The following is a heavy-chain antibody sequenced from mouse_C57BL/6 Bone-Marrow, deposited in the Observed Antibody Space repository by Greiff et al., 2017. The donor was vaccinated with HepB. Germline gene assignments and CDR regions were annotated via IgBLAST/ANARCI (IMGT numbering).Heavy chain of an antibody. V-gene: IGHV5-4*01. J-gene: IGHJ4*01. CDR3: ASAIYYGYDDYAMDY. Sequence: EVQLVESGGGLVKPGGSLKLSCAASGFTFSSYAMSWVRQTPEKRLEWVATISDGGSYTYYPDNVKGRFTISRDNAKNNLYLQMSHLKSEDTAMYYCASAIYYGYDDYAMDYWGQGTSVTVSS. CDR2: ISDGGSYT. CDR1: GFTFSSYA. D-gene: IGHD2-2*01.